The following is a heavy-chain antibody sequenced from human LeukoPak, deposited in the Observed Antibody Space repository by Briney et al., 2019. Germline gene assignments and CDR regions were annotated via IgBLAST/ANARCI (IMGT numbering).Heavy chain of an antibody. CDR1: GFTFSDYY. V-gene: IGHV3-33*08. CDR3: ARDLESRRITMVRGVPPGDY. J-gene: IGHJ4*02. CDR2: IWYDGSNK. D-gene: IGHD3-10*01. Sequence: GGSLRLSCAASGFTFSDYYMSWIRQAPGKGLEWVAVIWYDGSNKYYADSVKGRFTISRDNSKNTLYLQMNSLRAEDTAVYYCARDLESRRITMVRGVPPGDYWGQGTLVTVSS.